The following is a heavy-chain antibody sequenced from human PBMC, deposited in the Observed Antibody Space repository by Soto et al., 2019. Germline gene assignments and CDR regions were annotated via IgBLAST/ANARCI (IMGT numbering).Heavy chain of an antibody. Sequence: QVQLVESGGGVVQPGRSLRLSCAASGFTFSSFGMHWVRQAPGKGLEWVAVISYDGSNKEYADSVKGRFTISRDNSKNPLYLQVSSLRVEDTAVYYCAKGQYCSGGSCYFNPSDYWGQGTLVTVSS. CDR3: AKGQYCSGGSCYFNPSDY. J-gene: IGHJ4*02. CDR2: ISYDGSNK. V-gene: IGHV3-30*18. D-gene: IGHD2-15*01. CDR1: GFTFSSFG.